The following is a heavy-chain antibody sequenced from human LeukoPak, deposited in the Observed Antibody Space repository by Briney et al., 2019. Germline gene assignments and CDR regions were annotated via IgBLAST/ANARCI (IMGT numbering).Heavy chain of an antibody. CDR2: MYYSGTT. V-gene: IGHV4-39*07. J-gene: IGHJ4*02. CDR3: ASGPTVANFDY. CDR1: GGSINSSSYY. D-gene: IGHD4-17*01. Sequence: SETLSLTCTVPGGSINSSSYYWDWIRQPPGKGLEWIGSMYYSGTTYYDPSLESRVTISVDTSKNQFSLKLSSVSAADTAVYYCASGPTVANFDYWGQGTLVTVSS.